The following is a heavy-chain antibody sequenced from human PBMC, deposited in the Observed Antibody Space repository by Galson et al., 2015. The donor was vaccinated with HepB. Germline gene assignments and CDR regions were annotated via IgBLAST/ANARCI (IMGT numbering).Heavy chain of an antibody. CDR1: GFTFSSYA. CDR2: ISYDGSNK. J-gene: IGHJ4*02. CDR3: ARAPYGDYVWYYFDY. V-gene: IGHV3-30-3*01. Sequence: SLRLSCAASGFTFSSYAMHWVRQAPGKGLEWVAVISYDGSNKYYADSVKGRFTISRDNSKNTLYLQMNSLRAEDTAVYYCARAPYGDYVWYYFDYWGQGTLVTVSS. D-gene: IGHD4-17*01.